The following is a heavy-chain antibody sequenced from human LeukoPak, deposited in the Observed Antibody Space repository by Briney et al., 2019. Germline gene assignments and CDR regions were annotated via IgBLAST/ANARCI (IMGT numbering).Heavy chain of an antibody. CDR1: GFTFSSYA. CDR3: AKETSSSFDY. V-gene: IGHV3-23*01. D-gene: IGHD6-6*01. CDR2: ISNSGGST. Sequence: PGGSLRLSCAASGFTFSSYAMNWVRQAPGKGLEWVSGISNSGGSTYYPDSVKGRFTISRDNPKNTLYLQMSSLRAEDTAVYYCAKETSSSFDYWGQGTLVSVSS. J-gene: IGHJ4*02.